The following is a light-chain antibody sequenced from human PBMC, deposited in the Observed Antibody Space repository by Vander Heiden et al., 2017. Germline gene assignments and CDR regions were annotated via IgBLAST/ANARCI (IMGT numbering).Light chain of an antibody. CDR2: GAS. J-gene: IGKJ4*01. Sequence: ELVFPLSTRTLSLSPGERATLSSRARQSVSSSYLAWYQQKPGQAPRLLIYGASSRATGIPDRFSGSGSGTDFTLTISRLEPEDFAVYYCQQDGSSPLTFGGGTKVEIK. CDR3: QQDGSSPLT. CDR1: QSVSSSY. V-gene: IGKV3-20*01.